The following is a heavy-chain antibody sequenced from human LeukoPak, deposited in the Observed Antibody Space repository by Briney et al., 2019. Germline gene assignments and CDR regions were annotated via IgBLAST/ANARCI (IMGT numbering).Heavy chain of an antibody. J-gene: IGHJ4*02. D-gene: IGHD6-19*01. CDR2: ISGTSGST. Sequence: GGSLRLSCAASGITFNSQTMSWVRQAPGKGLEWVSTISGTSGSTNYADSVKGRFTISRDTSKNTLFLQMNSLRAEDTAVYYCAKDPRKPGYSSGWYYFDYWGQGTLVTVSS. V-gene: IGHV3-23*01. CDR3: AKDPRKPGYSSGWYYFDY. CDR1: GITFNSQT.